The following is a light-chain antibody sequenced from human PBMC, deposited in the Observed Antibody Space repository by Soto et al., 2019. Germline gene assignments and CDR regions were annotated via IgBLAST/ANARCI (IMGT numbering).Light chain of an antibody. CDR3: QQSYSTLSIT. CDR2: AAS. J-gene: IGKJ5*01. Sequence: DIQMTQSPSSLSASVGDRVTITCRASESIARHLNWYQQKPGKAPKLLIYAASSLQNGVPSRFRGGGSGTDFNLTISNLQPAHVATYTFQQSYSTLSITFGQGTRLEIK. CDR1: ESIARH. V-gene: IGKV1-39*01.